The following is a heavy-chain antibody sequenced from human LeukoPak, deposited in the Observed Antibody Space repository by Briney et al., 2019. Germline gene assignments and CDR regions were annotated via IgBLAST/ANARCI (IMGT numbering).Heavy chain of an antibody. Sequence: GGSLRLSCAASGFTFSSYAMSWVRQAPGKGLEWVSAISGSGGSTYYADSVKGRFTISRDNSKNTLYLQMNSLRAEDTAGYYCAKDRNYYDSSGYLAVWDYWGQGTLVTVSS. V-gene: IGHV3-23*01. D-gene: IGHD3-22*01. J-gene: IGHJ4*02. CDR3: AKDRNYYDSSGYLAVWDY. CDR2: ISGSGGST. CDR1: GFTFSSYA.